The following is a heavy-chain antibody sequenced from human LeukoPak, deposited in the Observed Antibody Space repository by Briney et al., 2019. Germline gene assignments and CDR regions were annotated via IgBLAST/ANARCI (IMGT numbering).Heavy chain of an antibody. Sequence: SETLSLTCTVSGCPISSGSYYWIWIPQPAGKGLEGIGRIYTSGSTNYNPSLKRRVTISVDPSKNQLSLKLSSVTAADTAVYYCARGVAGDGRSIYYYYMDVWGKGTTV. D-gene: IGHD6-13*01. J-gene: IGHJ6*03. V-gene: IGHV4-61*02. CDR1: GCPISSGSYY. CDR3: ARGVAGDGRSIYYYYMDV. CDR2: IYTSGST.